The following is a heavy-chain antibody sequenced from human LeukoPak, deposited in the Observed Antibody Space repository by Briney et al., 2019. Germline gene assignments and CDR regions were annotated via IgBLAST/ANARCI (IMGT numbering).Heavy chain of an antibody. V-gene: IGHV3-7*05. CDR3: ARDNGD. CDR1: GFTFSNYW. CDR2: IKEDGSEK. Sequence: GGSLRLSCEASGFTFSNYWMSWVRQTPGKGLEWVANIKEDGSEKYYVDSVKGRFTISRDNAKNSLYLQMNSLRAEDTAVYYCARDNGDWGQGTLVTVSS. J-gene: IGHJ1*01.